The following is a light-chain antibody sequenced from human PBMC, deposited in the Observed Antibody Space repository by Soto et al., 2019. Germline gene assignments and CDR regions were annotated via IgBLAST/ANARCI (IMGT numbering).Light chain of an antibody. V-gene: IGKV1-27*01. CDR1: QGISNY. J-gene: IGKJ4*01. Sequence: DIQMTQSPSSLSASVGDRVTITCRASQGISNYLAWYQQKPGKVPNLLIYAASTLQSRLPSRFSGSLSGADFTVTIIRLQPEDVASYYCQKYNSAPVTGGRGTKV. CDR3: QKYNSAPVT. CDR2: AAS.